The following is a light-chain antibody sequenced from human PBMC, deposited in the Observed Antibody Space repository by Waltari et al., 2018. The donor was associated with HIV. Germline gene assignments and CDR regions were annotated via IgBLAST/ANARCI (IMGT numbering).Light chain of an antibody. Sequence: QSALTPPRSVSGSPGQSVTISCTGTSSDAGDYKYVPWYQNHPGKAPKLIIYDVTERPSGVPDRFSGSKSGNTASLTISGLQAEDEADYFCCSHAGTSSFVIFGGGTKLTVL. V-gene: IGLV2-11*01. CDR3: CSHAGTSSFVI. J-gene: IGLJ2*01. CDR2: DVT. CDR1: SSDAGDYKY.